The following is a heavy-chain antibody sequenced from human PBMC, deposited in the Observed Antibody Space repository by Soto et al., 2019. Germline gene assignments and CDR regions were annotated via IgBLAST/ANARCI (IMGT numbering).Heavy chain of an antibody. D-gene: IGHD1-7*01. CDR3: ARDGHNYGTFDY. CDR1: GYTFGTYG. V-gene: IGHV1-18*01. Sequence: QVQLVQSGGEVKKPGASVKVSCKAAGYTFGTYGISWVRQAPGHGLEWMGWISGHNGVTNNARKFQDRVTMTTDTSTITAYMELRSLRSDDTAMYYCARDGHNYGTFDYWGQGTLVTVSS. CDR2: ISGHNGVT. J-gene: IGHJ4*02.